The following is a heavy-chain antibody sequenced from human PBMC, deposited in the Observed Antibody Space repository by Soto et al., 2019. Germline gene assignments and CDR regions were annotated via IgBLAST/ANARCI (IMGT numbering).Heavy chain of an antibody. Sequence: PSETLSLTCAVSGGSISSSNWWSWVRQPPGKGLEWIGEIYHSGSTNYNPSLKSRVTISVDKSKNQFSLKLSSVTAADTAVYYCASRSDPIAAAGTSAYWGQGTLVTVSS. CDR3: ASRSDPIAAAGTSAY. V-gene: IGHV4-4*02. CDR2: IYHSGST. D-gene: IGHD6-13*01. CDR1: GGSISSSNW. J-gene: IGHJ4*02.